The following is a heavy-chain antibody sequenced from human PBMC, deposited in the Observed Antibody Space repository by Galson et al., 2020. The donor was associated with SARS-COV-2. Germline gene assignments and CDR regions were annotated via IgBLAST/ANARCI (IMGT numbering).Heavy chain of an antibody. CDR2: VIAGGGST. D-gene: IGHD3-3*01. CDR1: GPTFRNYA. Sequence: GRSLRLSCATSGPTFRNYAMSWVRQAPGKGLEWVSSVIAGGGSTYYADSVKGRFTISRDDSKNTLYLQMNRLRAEDTALYYCAKFWSGYYQDFFNSWGQGTLVTVS. V-gene: IGHV3-23*01. CDR3: AKFWSGYYQDFFNS. J-gene: IGHJ4*02.